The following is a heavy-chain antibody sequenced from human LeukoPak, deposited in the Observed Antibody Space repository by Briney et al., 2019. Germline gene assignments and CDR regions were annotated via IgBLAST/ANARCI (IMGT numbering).Heavy chain of an antibody. CDR1: GFTFSSYG. D-gene: IGHD2-2*01. CDR3: AKDRHAPGRYCSTIICFPFDP. J-gene: IGHJ5*02. CDR2: IRYDGSNK. V-gene: IGHV3-30*02. Sequence: GGSLRLSCAASGFTFSSYGMHWVRQAPGKGLEWVAFIRYDGSNKYYADSVKGRFTISRDNSKSTLYLQMNSLRAEDTAVYYCAKDRHAPGRYCSTIICFPFDPWGQGTLVTVSS.